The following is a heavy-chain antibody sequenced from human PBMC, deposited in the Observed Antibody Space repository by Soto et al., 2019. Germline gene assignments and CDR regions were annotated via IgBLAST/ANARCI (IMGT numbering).Heavy chain of an antibody. V-gene: IGHV3-30*18. CDR1: GFTFSNYG. Sequence: QVQLVESGGGVVEPGRSLTLSCAASGFTFSNYGMHWVRQAPGKGLEWVAVMSYHGSDTQYADDVKGRFSISRDKSKNTFYLQMNSLRLEDTAVYFCVKDGGFLDMWSGFNGMDVWGQGTTVNVFS. CDR3: VKDGGFLDMWSGFNGMDV. CDR2: MSYHGSDT. D-gene: IGHD3-3*01. J-gene: IGHJ6*02.